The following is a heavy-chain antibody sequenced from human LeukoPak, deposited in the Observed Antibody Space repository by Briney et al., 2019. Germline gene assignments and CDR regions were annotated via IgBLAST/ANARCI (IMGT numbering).Heavy chain of an antibody. CDR2: IYYSGST. CDR1: GGSISSYY. J-gene: IGHJ4*02. Sequence: SETLSLTCTVSGGSISSYYWSWIRQPPGKGLEWIGYIYYSGSTNYNPSLKSRVTISVDTSKNQFSLKLSSVTAADTAVYYCARDVSRDGEGYNIWGQGTLVTVSS. CDR3: ARDVSRDGEGYNI. D-gene: IGHD5-24*01. V-gene: IGHV4-59*01.